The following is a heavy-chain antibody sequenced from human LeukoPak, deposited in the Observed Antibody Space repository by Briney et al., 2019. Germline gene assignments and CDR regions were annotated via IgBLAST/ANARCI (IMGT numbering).Heavy chain of an antibody. V-gene: IGHV1-58*02. D-gene: IGHD3-22*01. Sequence: VASVKVSCKASGFTFTSSAMQWVRQARGQRLEWIGWIVVGSGNTNYAQKFQERVTITRDMSTSTAYMELSSLRSEDTAVYYCAAGYYDSSGQASYYYYGMDVWGQGTTVTVSS. CDR1: GFTFTSSA. J-gene: IGHJ6*02. CDR2: IVVGSGNT. CDR3: AAGYYDSSGQASYYYYGMDV.